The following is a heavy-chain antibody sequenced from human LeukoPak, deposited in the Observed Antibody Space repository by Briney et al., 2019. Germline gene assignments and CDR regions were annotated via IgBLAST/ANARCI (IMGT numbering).Heavy chain of an antibody. J-gene: IGHJ4*02. Sequence: GGSLRLSCAASGFTFSDHYMSWIRQAPGKGLEWVSYISSSGSTIYYADSVKGRFTISRDNAKNSLYLQMNSLRAEDTAVYYCAAEYYDILTGYRNYWGQGTLVTVSS. CDR1: GFTFSDHY. D-gene: IGHD3-9*01. CDR3: AAEYYDILTGYRNY. V-gene: IGHV3-11*04. CDR2: ISSSGSTI.